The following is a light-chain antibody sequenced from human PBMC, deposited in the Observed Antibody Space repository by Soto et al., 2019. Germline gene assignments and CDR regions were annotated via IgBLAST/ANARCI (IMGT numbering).Light chain of an antibody. J-gene: IGLJ3*02. CDR3: SSYADSNNLL. V-gene: IGLV2-8*01. CDR2: EAT. Sequence: QSVLTQPPSASGSPGQSVTISCTGTSSDVGGYKDVSWYQQHPGKAPKLLIYEATQRPSGVPDRFSGSKSGNTASLTVSGLQAEDEADYYCSSYADSNNLLFGGGTKLTVL. CDR1: SSDVGGYKD.